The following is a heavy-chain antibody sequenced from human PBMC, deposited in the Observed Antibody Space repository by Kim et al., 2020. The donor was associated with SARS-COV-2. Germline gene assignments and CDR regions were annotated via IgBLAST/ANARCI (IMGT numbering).Heavy chain of an antibody. Sequence: GGSLRLSCAASGFTFSNAWMSWVRQAPGKGLEWVGRIKSKTDGGTTDYAAPVKGRFTISRDDSKNTLYLQMNSLKTEDTAVYYCTTGWVYSSSPTTQQGIDYWGQGTLVTVSS. J-gene: IGHJ4*02. D-gene: IGHD6-6*01. CDR2: IKSKTDGGTT. V-gene: IGHV3-15*01. CDR1: GFTFSNAW. CDR3: TTGWVYSSSPTTQQGIDY.